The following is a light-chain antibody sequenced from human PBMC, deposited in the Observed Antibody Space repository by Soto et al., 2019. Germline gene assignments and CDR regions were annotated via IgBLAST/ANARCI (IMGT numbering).Light chain of an antibody. Sequence: IVMTQSPATLSVSPGESATLSCRASQSVGTNLAWYQQTPGQAPRVLIHRSSTTATGITARFSGRASDTEFTLTISGLPSEDFAIYYCQQYNNWPPYSFGQGTKLENK. V-gene: IGKV3-15*01. CDR3: QQYNNWPPYS. CDR1: QSVGTN. CDR2: RSS. J-gene: IGKJ2*01.